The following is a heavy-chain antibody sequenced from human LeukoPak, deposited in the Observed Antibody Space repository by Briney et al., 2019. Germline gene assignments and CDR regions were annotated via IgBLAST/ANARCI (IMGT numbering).Heavy chain of an antibody. CDR1: GGSISSGDYY. D-gene: IGHD3-22*01. J-gene: IGHJ5*02. CDR2: MYYSGST. V-gene: IGHV4-30-4*01. CDR3: ARPYYYDSRIDP. Sequence: SETLSLTCTVSGGSISSGDYYWSWIRQPPGKGLEWIASMYYSGSTYYNPSLKSRVTMSADTSKNQLSLKLSSVTAADTAVYYCARPYYYDSRIDPWGQGILVTVSS.